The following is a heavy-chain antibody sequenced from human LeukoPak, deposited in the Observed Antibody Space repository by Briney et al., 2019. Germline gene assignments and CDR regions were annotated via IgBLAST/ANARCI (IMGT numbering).Heavy chain of an antibody. CDR3: ARDSRGIAAAGLFDY. D-gene: IGHD6-13*01. Sequence: ASVKVSCKASGYTFTSYAMNWVRQAPGQGLEWMGWISAYNGNTNYAQKLQGRVTMTTDTSTSTAYMELRSLRSDDTAVYYCARDSRGIAAAGLFDYWGQGTLVTVSS. CDR1: GYTFTSYA. J-gene: IGHJ4*02. CDR2: ISAYNGNT. V-gene: IGHV1-18*01.